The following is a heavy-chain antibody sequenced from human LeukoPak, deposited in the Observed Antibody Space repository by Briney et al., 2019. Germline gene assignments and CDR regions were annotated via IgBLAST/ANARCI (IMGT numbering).Heavy chain of an antibody. CDR2: INPNSGGT. V-gene: IGHV1-2*02. CDR3: ARGVSELTITMVRGYYYYYYMDV. CDR1: GYTFTGYY. Sequence: ASVKVSCKASGYTFTGYYMHWVRQAPGQGLEWIGWINPNSGGTNYAQKFQGRGTMTRDTSISTAYMELIRLRSDDTAVYYCARGVSELTITMVRGYYYYYYMDVWGKGTTVTISS. J-gene: IGHJ6*03. D-gene: IGHD3-10*01.